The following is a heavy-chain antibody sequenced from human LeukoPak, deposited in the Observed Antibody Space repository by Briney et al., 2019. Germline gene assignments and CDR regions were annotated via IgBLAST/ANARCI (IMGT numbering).Heavy chain of an antibody. CDR2: IWYDGSNK. CDR3: VRELPPVVQYYFDY. J-gene: IGHJ4*02. Sequence: GGSLKLSCAASGFTFSASATHWVRQAPGKGLEWVAVIWYDGSNKYYADSVKGRFTISRDNSRNTLYLQMNSLRAEDTAVYYCVRELPPVVQYYFDYWGPGTLVTVSS. V-gene: IGHV3-33*08. CDR1: GFTFSASA. D-gene: IGHD3-22*01.